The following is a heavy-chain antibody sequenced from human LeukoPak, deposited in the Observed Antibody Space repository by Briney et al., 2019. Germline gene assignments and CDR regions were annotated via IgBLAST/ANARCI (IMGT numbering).Heavy chain of an antibody. CDR1: GYTFISYG. D-gene: IGHD2-21*02. CDR3: ARGLGVVTAQSEQPKPRYFDL. CDR2: ISGYNGST. Sequence: ASVMVSCKASGYTFISYGISWVRQAPGQGLEWMGWISGYNGSTNYAQNLQGRVTMTTDTSTSTAYMELRSLRSDDTAVYYCARGLGVVTAQSEQPKPRYFDLWGRGTQVTVSS. V-gene: IGHV1-18*01. J-gene: IGHJ2*01.